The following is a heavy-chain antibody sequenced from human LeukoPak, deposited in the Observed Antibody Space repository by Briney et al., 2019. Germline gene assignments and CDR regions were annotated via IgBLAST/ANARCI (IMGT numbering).Heavy chain of an antibody. Sequence: PSETLSLTCSVSDGSINSYYWSWIRQPPGKGLEWIGYIYYSGSTNYNPSLKSRVTILVDTSKNQFSLKLSSVTAADTAVYYCAREGDDSSGYYYSYFDYWGQGTLVTVSS. V-gene: IGHV4-59*01. CDR2: IYYSGST. D-gene: IGHD3-22*01. J-gene: IGHJ4*02. CDR3: AREGDDSSGYYYSYFDY. CDR1: DGSINSYY.